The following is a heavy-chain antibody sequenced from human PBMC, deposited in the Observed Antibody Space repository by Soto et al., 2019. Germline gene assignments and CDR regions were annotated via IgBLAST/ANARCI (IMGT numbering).Heavy chain of an antibody. CDR2: IIPIFGTA. J-gene: IGHJ5*02. Sequence: QVQLVQSGAEVKKPGSSVKVSCKASGGTFSSYAISWVRQAPGQGLEWMGGIIPIFGTANYAQKFQGRVTITADKPTSTAYMELSGLRSEDTAVYYCAGVYSGWQESNWFDPWGQGTLVTVCS. CDR3: AGVYSGWQESNWFDP. V-gene: IGHV1-69*14. D-gene: IGHD6-19*01. CDR1: GGTFSSYA.